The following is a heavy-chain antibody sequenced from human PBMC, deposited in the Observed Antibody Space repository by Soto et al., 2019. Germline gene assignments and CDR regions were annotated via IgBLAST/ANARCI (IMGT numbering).Heavy chain of an antibody. D-gene: IGHD6-6*01. CDR2: IDSRGLTL. CDR3: ARQAARKYIDS. Sequence: PGGSLRLSCAASGFTFTDYSISWIRQAPWKGLEWLAFIDSRGLTLSYADSVKGRFTISRDNAKNSLYLQMHSLRADDTAVYYCARQAARKYIDSWGQGDVVTVSS. CDR1: GFTFTDYS. J-gene: IGHJ4*02. V-gene: IGHV3-11*01.